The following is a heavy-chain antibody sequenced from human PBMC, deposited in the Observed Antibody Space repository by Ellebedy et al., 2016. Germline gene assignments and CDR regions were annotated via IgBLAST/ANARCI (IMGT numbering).Heavy chain of an antibody. Sequence: GGSLRLXXAASGFTFDDYAMHWVRQAPGKGLEWVSGISWNSGSIGYADSVKGRFTISRDNAKNSLYLQMNSLRAEDTALYYCGKGGPHYYYYGMDVWGQGTTVTVSS. J-gene: IGHJ6*02. CDR1: GFTFDDYA. V-gene: IGHV3-9*01. CDR2: ISWNSGSI. CDR3: GKGGPHYYYYGMDV.